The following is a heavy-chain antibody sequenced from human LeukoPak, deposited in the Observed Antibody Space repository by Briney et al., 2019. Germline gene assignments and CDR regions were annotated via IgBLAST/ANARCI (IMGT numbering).Heavy chain of an antibody. Sequence: QPGGSLRLSCAASGFTFSSYSMNWVRQAPGKGLERVSYISSSSNTLYYADSVKGRFTISRDNAKNSLFPQMNSLRDEDTAVYYCARVSSGWFYYFDYWGQGTLVTVSS. CDR3: ARVSSGWFYYFDY. D-gene: IGHD6-19*01. V-gene: IGHV3-48*02. J-gene: IGHJ4*02. CDR1: GFTFSSYS. CDR2: ISSSSNTL.